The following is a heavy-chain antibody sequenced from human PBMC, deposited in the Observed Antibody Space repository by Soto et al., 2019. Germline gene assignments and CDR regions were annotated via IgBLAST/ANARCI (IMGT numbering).Heavy chain of an antibody. V-gene: IGHV1-69*01. Sequence: QVQLVQSGAEVKKPGSSVKVSCKASGGTFSSYAISWVRQAPGQGPEWMGGIIPIFGTANYAQKFQGRVTITADESKRTAYMELSSLRSEDTAVYYCASDSDHSSGYYHPYNWFDPRGQGTLVTVSS. CDR2: IIPIFGTA. J-gene: IGHJ5*02. CDR3: ASDSDHSSGYYHPYNWFDP. CDR1: GGTFSSYA. D-gene: IGHD3-22*01.